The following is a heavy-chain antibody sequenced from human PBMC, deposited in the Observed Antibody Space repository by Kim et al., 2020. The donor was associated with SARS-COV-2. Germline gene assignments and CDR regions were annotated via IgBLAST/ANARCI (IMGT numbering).Heavy chain of an antibody. CDR3: ARDVHDAFDI. CDR2: SN. D-gene: IGHD6-6*01. J-gene: IGHJ3*02. Sequence: SNNYNPSLTNQVTISVDTSKNQCALKLGSVTAADAAVYYGARDVHDAFDIWGQGTMVTVSS. V-gene: IGHV4-59*01.